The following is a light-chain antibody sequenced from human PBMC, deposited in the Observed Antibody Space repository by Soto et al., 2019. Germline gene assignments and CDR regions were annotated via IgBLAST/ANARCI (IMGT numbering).Light chain of an antibody. CDR3: QQYCSSPWT. Sequence: EIVLTQSPGTLSLSPGERATLSCRASQSVSSGYLAWYQQKPGQAPRLLIYGASTRATGIPNRFSGSGSGTDFTFTISRLEPEDFAVYYCQQYCSSPWTFGQGTKVEIK. CDR1: QSVSSGY. J-gene: IGKJ1*01. CDR2: GAS. V-gene: IGKV3-20*01.